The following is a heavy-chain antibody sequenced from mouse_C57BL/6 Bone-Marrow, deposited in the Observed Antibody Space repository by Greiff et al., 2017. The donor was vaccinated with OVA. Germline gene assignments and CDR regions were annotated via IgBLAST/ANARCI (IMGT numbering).Heavy chain of an antibody. CDR2: IDPETGGT. J-gene: IGHJ3*01. Sequence: QVQLKESGAELVRPGASVTLSCKASGYTFTDYEMHWVKQTPVHGLEWIGAIDPETGGTAYNQKFKGKAILTADKSSSTAYMELRSLTSEDSAVYYCTRQRLYYGYPWFAYWGQGTLVTVSA. V-gene: IGHV1-15*01. CDR1: GYTFTDYE. CDR3: TRQRLYYGYPWFAY. D-gene: IGHD2-2*01.